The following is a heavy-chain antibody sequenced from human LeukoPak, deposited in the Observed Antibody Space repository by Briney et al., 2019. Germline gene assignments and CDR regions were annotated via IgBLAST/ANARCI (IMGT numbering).Heavy chain of an antibody. Sequence: LPGGSLKLSCEASGFTFSSHVMNWVRRAPGKGLEWVSVISESGKTYYADSVKGRFTISRDNSRNTLYLQMNSLRLEDTAVYYCAKIVDSSSWFYWGQGTLVTVSS. V-gene: IGHV3-66*02. D-gene: IGHD6-13*01. CDR1: GFTFSSHV. CDR3: AKIVDSSSWFY. CDR2: ISESGKT. J-gene: IGHJ4*02.